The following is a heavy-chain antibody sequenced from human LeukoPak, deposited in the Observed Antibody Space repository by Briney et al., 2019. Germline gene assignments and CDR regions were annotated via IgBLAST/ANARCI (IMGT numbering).Heavy chain of an antibody. CDR2: ISSSGSTV. J-gene: IGHJ4*02. CDR1: GLTFSDYY. V-gene: IGHV3-11*04. Sequence: SLRLSCAPSGLTFSDYYTSWIRHAPGRGLGWVSYISSSGSTVYYADSVKGRFTISRDNAKNSLYLQMNSLRAEDTAVYYCARGQVYSGYDRDTDYWGQGTLVTVSS. CDR3: ARGQVYSGYDRDTDY. D-gene: IGHD5-12*01.